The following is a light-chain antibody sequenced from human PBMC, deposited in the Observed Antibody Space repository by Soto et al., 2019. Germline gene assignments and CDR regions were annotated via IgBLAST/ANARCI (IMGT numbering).Light chain of an antibody. V-gene: IGKV1-39*01. CDR1: QPIGTS. Sequence: DVQMTQSPSSLSASVGDRVTITCRASQPIGTSLHWYQQKAGKAPKVLISSASKLQTGVPSRFSGSGSGSHFTLNFSKMQPEDSATYYCQQGYNTFWPCGRGTQLELK. J-gene: IGKJ1*01. CDR3: QQGYNTFWP. CDR2: SAS.